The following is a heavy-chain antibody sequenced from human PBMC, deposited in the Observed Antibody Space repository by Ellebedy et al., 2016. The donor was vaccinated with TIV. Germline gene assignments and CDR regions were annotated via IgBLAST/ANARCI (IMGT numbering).Heavy chain of an antibody. D-gene: IGHD5-18*01. CDR1: GFTFSDYV. CDR2: ISWNSGTI. CDR3: AKGSTTALVTCVDY. V-gene: IGHV3-9*01. J-gene: IGHJ4*02. Sequence: PGGSLRLSCAASGFTFSDYVMAWVRQVPGKGLEWVSGISWNSGTIDYADSVKGRFTISRDNAKNSLYLQMNRLRPEDTALYYCAKGSTTALVTCVDYWGQGTLVTVSS.